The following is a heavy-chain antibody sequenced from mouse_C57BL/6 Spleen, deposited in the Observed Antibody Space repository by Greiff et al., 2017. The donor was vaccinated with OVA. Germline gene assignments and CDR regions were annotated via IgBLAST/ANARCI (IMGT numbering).Heavy chain of an antibody. CDR2: ISSGSSTI. V-gene: IGHV5-17*01. CDR3: ARHDGYPYYAMDY. J-gene: IGHJ4*01. D-gene: IGHD2-3*01. Sequence: EVKLQESGGGLVKPGGSLKLSCAASGFTFSDYGMHWVRQAPEKGLEWVAYISSGSSTIYYADTVKGRFTISRDNAKNTLFLQMTSLRSEDTAMYYCARHDGYPYYAMDYWGQGTSVTVSS. CDR1: GFTFSDYG.